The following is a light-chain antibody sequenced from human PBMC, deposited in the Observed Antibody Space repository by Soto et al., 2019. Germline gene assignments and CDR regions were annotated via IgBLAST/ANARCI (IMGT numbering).Light chain of an antibody. CDR3: QQTYSAPPT. J-gene: IGKJ1*01. CDR2: AAS. Sequence: DILMTQSPSSLSASVGDRVTIACRANQLISKYLNWYQQRAGLHPRLLIYAASSLQSGVPPRFSGSGSGTDFTLTISSLQPEDFATYFCQQTYSAPPTFGQGTKVEIK. V-gene: IGKV1-39*01. CDR1: QLISKY.